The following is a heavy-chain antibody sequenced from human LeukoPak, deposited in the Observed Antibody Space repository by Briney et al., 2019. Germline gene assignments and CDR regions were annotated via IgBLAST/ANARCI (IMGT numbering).Heavy chain of an antibody. V-gene: IGHV3-30*18. Sequence: QSGGSLRLSCAASGFTFSSYGMHWVRQAPGKGLEWVAVISYDGSNKYYADSVKGRFTFSRDNSKSTLYLQMNSLRAEDTAVYYCAKELFDFWMPNYYYYGMDVWGQGTTVTVSS. CDR2: ISYDGSNK. J-gene: IGHJ6*02. CDR1: GFTFSSYG. CDR3: AKELFDFWMPNYYYYGMDV. D-gene: IGHD3-3*01.